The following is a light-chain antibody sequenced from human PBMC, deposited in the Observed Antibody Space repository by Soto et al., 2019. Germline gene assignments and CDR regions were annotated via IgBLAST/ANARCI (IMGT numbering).Light chain of an antibody. J-gene: IGKJ4*01. CDR3: QQYNDWPRT. Sequence: EIVLTQSPGTLSLSPGERATLSCRASQSVSNREIAWYQQIPGQAPRLLIFGASTRATGVPARFSGSESGTEFTLTISTLQSEDVAVYFCQQYNDWPRTFGGGTKVDIK. V-gene: IGKV3-15*01. CDR2: GAS. CDR1: QSVSNRE.